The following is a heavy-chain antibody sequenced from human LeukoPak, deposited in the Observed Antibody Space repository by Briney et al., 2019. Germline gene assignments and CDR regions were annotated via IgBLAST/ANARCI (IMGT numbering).Heavy chain of an antibody. D-gene: IGHD3-22*01. Sequence: ASVKVSCKASGYTFTDYGISWVRQAPGQGLEWMGWISTYNGNTNYAQKLQGRVAMTTDTSTSTAYMDLRSLRSDDTAVYYCARDCGRSGYYCYWGQGTLVTVSS. J-gene: IGHJ4*02. CDR2: ISTYNGNT. CDR1: GYTFTDYG. CDR3: ARDCGRSGYYCY. V-gene: IGHV1-18*01.